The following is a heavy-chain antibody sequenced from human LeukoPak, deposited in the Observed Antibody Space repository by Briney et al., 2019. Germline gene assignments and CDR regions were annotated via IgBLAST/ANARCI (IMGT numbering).Heavy chain of an antibody. D-gene: IGHD5-18*01. CDR3: ARGPPSGYSYGYYYYYYMDV. V-gene: IGHV1-3*03. CDR2: INAGNGNT. CDR1: GYTFTSYA. Sequence: ASVKVSCKASGYTFTSYAMHWVRQAPGQRLEWMGWINAGNGNTKYSQEFQGRVTITRDTSASTAYMELSSLRSEDMAVYYCARGPPSGYSYGYYYYYYMDVWGKGTTVTVSS. J-gene: IGHJ6*03.